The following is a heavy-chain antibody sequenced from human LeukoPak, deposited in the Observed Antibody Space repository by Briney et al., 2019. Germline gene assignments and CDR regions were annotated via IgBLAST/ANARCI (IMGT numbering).Heavy chain of an antibody. Sequence: ASVKVSCKASGGTFSSYAISWVRQAPGQGREWMGRIIPILGIANYAQKFQGRVTITADKSTSTAYMELSSLRSEDTAVYYCARDMGDDAFDIWGQGTMVTVSS. J-gene: IGHJ3*02. CDR3: ARDMGDDAFDI. CDR1: GGTFSSYA. CDR2: IIPILGIA. D-gene: IGHD2-21*01. V-gene: IGHV1-69*04.